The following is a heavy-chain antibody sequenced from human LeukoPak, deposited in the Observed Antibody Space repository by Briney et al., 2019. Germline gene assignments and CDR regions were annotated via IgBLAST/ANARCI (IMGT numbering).Heavy chain of an antibody. J-gene: IGHJ4*02. V-gene: IGHV3-7*04. CDR1: GFTFSNFW. CDR3: ARGDAFSGDH. Sequence: GGSLRLSCAVSGFTFSNFWMSWVRQAPGRGLEWVANIHPEGNEKYHVESVKGRFTISRDNAKNSPFLQMNGLRVEDTAVYYCARGDAFSGDHWGQGTLVTVSS. CDR2: IHPEGNEK.